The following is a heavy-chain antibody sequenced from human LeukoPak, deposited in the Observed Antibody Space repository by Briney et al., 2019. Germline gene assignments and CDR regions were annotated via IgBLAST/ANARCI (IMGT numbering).Heavy chain of an antibody. J-gene: IGHJ2*01. CDR2: IDPSDSYT. V-gene: IGHV5-10-1*01. Sequence: GESLKISCKGSGYSFTTYWITWVRQIPGKGLEWMGRIDPSDSYTNYSPSFQGHVTISADKSISTAYLQWTSLKAPDTAIYYCAKFGLISKYWYFDVWGRGTLVTVSS. D-gene: IGHD3/OR15-3a*01. CDR3: AKFGLISKYWYFDV. CDR1: GYSFTTYW.